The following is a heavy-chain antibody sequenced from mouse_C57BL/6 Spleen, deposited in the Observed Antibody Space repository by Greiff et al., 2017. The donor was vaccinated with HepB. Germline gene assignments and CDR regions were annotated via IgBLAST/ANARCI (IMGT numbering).Heavy chain of an antibody. J-gene: IGHJ4*01. CDR2: IYPGDGDT. CDR3: AREGYYYGSRLYAMDY. Sequence: QVQLQQSGPELVKPGASVQISCKASGYAFSSSWMNWVKQRPGKGLEWIGRIYPGDGDTNYNGKFKGKATLTADKSSSTAYMQLSSLTSEDSAVYFCAREGYYYGSRLYAMDYWGQGTSVTVSS. D-gene: IGHD1-1*01. CDR1: GYAFSSSW. V-gene: IGHV1-82*01.